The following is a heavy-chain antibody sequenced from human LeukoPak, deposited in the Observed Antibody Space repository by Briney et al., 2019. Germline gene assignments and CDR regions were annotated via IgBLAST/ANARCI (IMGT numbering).Heavy chain of an antibody. J-gene: IGHJ1*01. CDR2: IDYSGST. CDR1: GGSISSYY. Sequence: SETLSLTCTVSGGSISSYYWSWIRQPPGKGLEWIGYIDYSGSTIHNPSLKSRVTISVNTSKNQFSLQLTSVTAADTAVYYCARSGGLYTSTWYFHRWGQGTLVTVSS. D-gene: IGHD6-13*01. CDR3: ARSGGLYTSTWYFHR. V-gene: IGHV4-59*01.